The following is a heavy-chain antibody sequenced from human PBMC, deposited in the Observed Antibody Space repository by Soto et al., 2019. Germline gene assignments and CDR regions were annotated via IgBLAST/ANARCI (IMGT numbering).Heavy chain of an antibody. V-gene: IGHV4-34*01. CDR2: INHSGST. Sequence: SETLSLTCAVYGGSFSGYYWSWIRQPPGKGLEWIGEINHSGSTNYNPSLKSRVTISVDTSKNQFSLKLSSVTAADTAVYYCARRLRVTMVRGIRAMDVWGKGTTVTVSS. CDR1: GGSFSGYY. D-gene: IGHD3-10*01. CDR3: ARRLRVTMVRGIRAMDV. J-gene: IGHJ6*04.